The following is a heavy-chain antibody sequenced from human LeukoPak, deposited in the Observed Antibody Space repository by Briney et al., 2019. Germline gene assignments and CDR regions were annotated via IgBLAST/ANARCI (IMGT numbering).Heavy chain of an antibody. J-gene: IGHJ5*02. CDR3: ARLTIKFDP. D-gene: IGHD3-9*01. Sequence: KPSETLSLTCTVSGGSVSSGSYYWSWIRQPPGKGLEWIGYIYYSGSTNYNPSLKSRVTISVDTSKNQFSLKLSSVTAADTAVYYCARLTIKFDPWGQGTLVTVSS. V-gene: IGHV4-61*01. CDR1: GGSVSSGSYY. CDR2: IYYSGST.